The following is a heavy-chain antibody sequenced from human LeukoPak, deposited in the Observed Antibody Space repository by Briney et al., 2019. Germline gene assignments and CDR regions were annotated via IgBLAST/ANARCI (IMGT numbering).Heavy chain of an antibody. CDR3: ARSPYYYGSGSYPD. CDR2: MNPNSGNT. J-gene: IGHJ4*02. Sequence: ASVKGSCKASGYTFTSYDINWVRQATGQGLEWMGWMNPNSGNTGYAQKFQGRVTMTRNTSISTAYMELSSLRSEDTAVYYCARSPYYYGSGSYPDWGQGTLVTVSS. D-gene: IGHD3-10*01. CDR1: GYTFTSYD. V-gene: IGHV1-8*01.